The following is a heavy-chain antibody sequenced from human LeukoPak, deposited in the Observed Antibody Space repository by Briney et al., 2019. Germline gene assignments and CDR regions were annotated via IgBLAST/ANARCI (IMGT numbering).Heavy chain of an antibody. Sequence: PSETLSLTCTVSGGSISSGDYYWSWIRQPPGKGLEWIGEINHSGSTNYNPSLKSRVTISVDTSKNQFSLKLSSVTAADTAVYYCASSYGSGSYYKRTRFDYWGQGTLVTVSS. V-gene: IGHV4-39*07. D-gene: IGHD3-10*01. CDR3: ASSYGSGSYYKRTRFDY. CDR1: GGSISSGDYY. CDR2: INHSGST. J-gene: IGHJ4*02.